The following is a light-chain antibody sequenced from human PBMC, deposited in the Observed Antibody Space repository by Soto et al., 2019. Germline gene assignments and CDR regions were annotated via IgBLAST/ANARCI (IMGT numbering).Light chain of an antibody. CDR1: QSVSSIY. Sequence: ENVLTQSPGTLSLSPGERTTLSCRASQSVSSIYLAWYQQKPGQAPRLLIYGASSRATGIPDRLSGSGSGTDFTLTISRLEPEDFEVYYCQQYGSSRWTFGQ. CDR3: QQYGSSRWT. J-gene: IGKJ1*01. V-gene: IGKV3-20*01. CDR2: GAS.